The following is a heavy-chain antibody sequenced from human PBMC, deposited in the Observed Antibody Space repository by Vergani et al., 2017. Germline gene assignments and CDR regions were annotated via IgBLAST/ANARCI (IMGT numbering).Heavy chain of an antibody. V-gene: IGHV3-30-3*01. CDR1: GFALNRHA. CDR2: ISFDGTNE. D-gene: IGHD2-2*02. Sequence: QVQLVESGGGVVQPGTSLRLSCVVSGFALNRHAMYWVRQAPGKGLEWVVGISFDGTNEYYPDLVKGRFTISRDIAKNTLYLQVRSLRLEDTGVYHCVRDRGLCAGGRCYTEAWDYYYMDVWGKGTTVTVSS. J-gene: IGHJ6*03. CDR3: VRDRGLCAGGRCYTEAWDYYYMDV.